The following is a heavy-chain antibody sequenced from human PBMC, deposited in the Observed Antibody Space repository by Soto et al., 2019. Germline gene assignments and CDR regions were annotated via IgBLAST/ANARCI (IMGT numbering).Heavy chain of an antibody. CDR2: MSSDGSKK. D-gene: IGHD3-22*01. Sequence: QVQLVESGGGVVLPGTSLRLSCAASGFTFSTYGMHWVRQAPGKGLEWVAVMSSDGSKKYYAVSVKGRFTISRDNPKNTLYLQMNCLRAEDTAVYYFAKYIRDYDDDGFEIWGQGTMVTVSS. V-gene: IGHV3-30*18. J-gene: IGHJ3*02. CDR1: GFTFSTYG. CDR3: AKYIRDYDDDGFEI.